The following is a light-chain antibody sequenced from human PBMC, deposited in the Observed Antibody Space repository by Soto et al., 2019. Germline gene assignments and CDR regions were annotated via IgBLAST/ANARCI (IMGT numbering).Light chain of an antibody. CDR2: KAS. J-gene: IGKJ1*01. CDR1: QTISSW. V-gene: IGKV1-5*03. Sequence: DVQLTQSPSFLSTSVGYIVTITCRASQTISSWLAWYQQKPGKAPKLLIYKASTLKSGVPSRFSGSGSGTEFTLTISSLQPDDFATYYCQHYNSYSEAFGQGTKVDI. CDR3: QHYNSYSEA.